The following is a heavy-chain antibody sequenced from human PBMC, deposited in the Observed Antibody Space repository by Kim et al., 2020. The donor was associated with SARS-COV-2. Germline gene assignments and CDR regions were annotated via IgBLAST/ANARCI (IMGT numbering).Heavy chain of an antibody. Sequence: PPLKSRVTISVDTSKTQFSLKLSSVTAADTAVYYCARAQWGDFGNWFDPWGQGTLVTVSS. V-gene: IGHV4-59*01. CDR3: ARAQWGDFGNWFDP. J-gene: IGHJ5*02. D-gene: IGHD3-3*01.